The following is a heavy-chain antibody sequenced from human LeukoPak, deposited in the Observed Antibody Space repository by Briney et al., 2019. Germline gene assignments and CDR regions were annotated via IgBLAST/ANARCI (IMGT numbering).Heavy chain of an antibody. J-gene: IGHJ4*02. D-gene: IGHD6-19*01. CDR1: ADSISNYY. V-gene: IGHV4-59*01. CDR2: IYNSGST. Sequence: PSETLSLTCTVSADSISNYYWTWLRQPPGKGLEWIGYIYNSGSTNYNTSLKSRVTISMDTSKNQFSLKLSSVTAADTAVYYCAAEFSSEQWLDWDYWGQGTLVTVSS. CDR3: AAEFSSEQWLDWDY.